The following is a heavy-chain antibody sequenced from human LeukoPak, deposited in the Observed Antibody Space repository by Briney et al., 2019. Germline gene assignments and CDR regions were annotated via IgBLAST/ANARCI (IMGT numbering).Heavy chain of an antibody. D-gene: IGHD3-22*01. V-gene: IGHV3-21*01. J-gene: IGHJ4*02. CDR3: ASTGDYYDSSGYYPFDY. CDR2: ISSSSSYI. CDR1: GFTFSSYS. Sequence: PGGSLRLSCAASGFTFSSYSMNWVRQAPGKGLEWVSSISSSSSYIYYADSVKGRFTISRDNAKNSLYLQMNSLRAEDTAVYYCASTGDYYDSSGYYPFDYWGQGTLVTASS.